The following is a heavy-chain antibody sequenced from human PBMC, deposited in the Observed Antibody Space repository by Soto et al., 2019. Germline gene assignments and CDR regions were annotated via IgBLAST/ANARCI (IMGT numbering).Heavy chain of an antibody. J-gene: IGHJ5*02. CDR2: IIPVFGTV. CDR1: GGTFSNYA. D-gene: IGHD2-2*02. CDR3: AGENPYTHSIGDWVHP. V-gene: IGHV1-69*01. Sequence: QVRLVQSGAEVKKPGSSVKVSCKASGGTFSNYAITWLRLAPGQGLEWLGGIIPVFGTVNYAPKFQGRVTTTAGGSTGPGHMEPNLLSTEDNAVYYFAGENPYTHSIGDWVHPWGQGNLVIVS.